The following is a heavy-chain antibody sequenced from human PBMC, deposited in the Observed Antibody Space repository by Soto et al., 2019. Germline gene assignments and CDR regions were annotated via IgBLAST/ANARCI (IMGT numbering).Heavy chain of an antibody. D-gene: IGHD6-6*01. CDR2: ISGSGGST. V-gene: IGHV3-23*01. Sequence: GGSLRLSCAASGFTFSSYAMSWVRQAPGKGLEWVSAISGSGGSTYYADSVKGRFTISRDNSKNTLYLQMNSLRAEDTAVYYCAKGGRSSPTYGIYFDYWGQGTLVTVSS. CDR1: GFTFSSYA. CDR3: AKGGRSSPTYGIYFDY. J-gene: IGHJ4*02.